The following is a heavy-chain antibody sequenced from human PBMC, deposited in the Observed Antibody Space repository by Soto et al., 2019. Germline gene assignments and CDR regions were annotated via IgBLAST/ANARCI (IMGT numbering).Heavy chain of an antibody. Sequence: GSVQVSCKASGYTFSSYYMHSWRHAPRQTLEGMGIINPSGGSTTYDQKFQERVTMTRDTPTSTVYKELTSLRSEATAICYYSRGGWMVVMAEGFDFWGQGTLVTVSS. CDR1: GYTFSSYY. V-gene: IGHV1-46*01. CDR2: INPSGGST. CDR3: SRGGWMVVMAEGFDF. J-gene: IGHJ4*02. D-gene: IGHD2-21*01.